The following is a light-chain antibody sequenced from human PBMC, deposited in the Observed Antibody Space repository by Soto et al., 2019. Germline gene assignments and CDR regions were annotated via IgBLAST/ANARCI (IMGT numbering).Light chain of an antibody. J-gene: IGKJ4*01. V-gene: IGKV1-5*01. CDR1: QRISTW. CDR2: DAS. Sequence: DIQMTQSPSTLSASVGDGVTITCRASQRISTWLAWYQQKPGKAPKLLISDASSLETGVPSRFSGSGSGTDFTFTISSLQPEDIATYYCQQYDNLLTFGGGTKVDI. CDR3: QQYDNLLT.